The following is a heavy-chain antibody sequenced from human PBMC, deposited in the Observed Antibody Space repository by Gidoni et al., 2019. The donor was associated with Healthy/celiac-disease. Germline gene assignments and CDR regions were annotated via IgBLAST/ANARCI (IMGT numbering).Heavy chain of an antibody. Sequence: QLQLPASGPGLVKPSETLSPTCTVSGGSISSSSYYWGWIRQPTGKGLEWIGSIYYSGSTYYNPSLKSRVTISVDTSKNQFSLKLSSVTAADTAVYYCARRRSGYLTNWGQGTLVTVSS. CDR3: ARRRSGYLTN. D-gene: IGHD3-9*01. J-gene: IGHJ4*02. V-gene: IGHV4-39*01. CDR1: GGSISSSSYY. CDR2: IYYSGST.